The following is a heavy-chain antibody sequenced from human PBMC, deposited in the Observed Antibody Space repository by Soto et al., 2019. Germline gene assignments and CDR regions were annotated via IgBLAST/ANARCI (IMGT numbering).Heavy chain of an antibody. V-gene: IGHV4-39*01. J-gene: IGHJ4*02. CDR1: AGSISNSSYY. CDR2: IYYSGST. D-gene: IGHD6-13*01. Sequence: SETLSLTCTVSAGSISNSSYYWRWIRQPPRKPLVWIGTIYYSGSTYYTPILKRRACISVDTSENQFSLQLSSVTAAATAVYYCGSDGSSWPPTFGYWGQGPLVSVS. CDR3: GSDGSSWPPTFGY.